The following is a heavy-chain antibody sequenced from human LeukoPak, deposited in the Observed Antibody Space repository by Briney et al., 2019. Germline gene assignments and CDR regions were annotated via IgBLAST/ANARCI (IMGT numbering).Heavy chain of an antibody. V-gene: IGHV4-34*01. CDR1: GGSFSGYY. Sequence: SETLSLTCAVYGGSFSGYYWSWIRQPPGKGLEWIGEINHSGSTNYNPSLKSRVTISVDTSKNQLSLKLSSVTAADTAVYYCARVVDPGGYYYFYYMDVWGKGTTVTVSS. CDR3: ARVVDPGGYYYFYYMDV. J-gene: IGHJ6*03. CDR2: INHSGST. D-gene: IGHD3-16*01.